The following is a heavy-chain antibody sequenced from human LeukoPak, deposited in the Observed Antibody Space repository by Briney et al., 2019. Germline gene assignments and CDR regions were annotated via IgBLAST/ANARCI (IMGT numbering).Heavy chain of an antibody. D-gene: IGHD6-19*01. CDR3: ARVRGWYYFDY. V-gene: IGHV4-30-2*01. Sequence: SETLSLTCAASGGSISSGGYSWSWIRQPPGKGLEWIGYIYHSGSTYYNPSLKSRVAISVDRSKNQFSLKLSSVTAADTAVYYCARVRGWYYFDYWGQGTLVTVSS. CDR2: IYHSGST. J-gene: IGHJ4*02. CDR1: GGSISSGGYS.